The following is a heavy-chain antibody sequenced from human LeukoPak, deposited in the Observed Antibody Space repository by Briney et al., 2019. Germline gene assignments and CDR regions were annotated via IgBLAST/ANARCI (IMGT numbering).Heavy chain of an antibody. CDR3: STCWRPAATFFDY. V-gene: IGHV1-24*01. CDR2: FDPEDGET. Sequence: ASVKVSCKVSGYTLTELSMHWVRQAPGKGLEWMGSFDPEDGETIYAQKFQGRVTMTEDTSTDTAYMELSSLRSEDTAVYYCSTCWRPAATFFDYWGQGTLVAVSS. J-gene: IGHJ4*02. D-gene: IGHD2-2*01. CDR1: GYTLTELS.